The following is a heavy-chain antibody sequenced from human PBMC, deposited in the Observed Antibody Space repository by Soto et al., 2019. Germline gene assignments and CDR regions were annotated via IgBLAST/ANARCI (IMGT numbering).Heavy chain of an antibody. D-gene: IGHD3-16*02. CDR2: ISGSGTTT. J-gene: IGHJ4*02. V-gene: IGHV3-23*01. CDR3: ASPPHGPDYVWGSYRGPFDY. CDR1: GFSFSSYA. Sequence: PGGSLRLSCAASGFSFSSYAMSWVRQAPGKGLDWVSAISGSGTTTYYADSVKGRFTVSRDKSKSTLYLQMNSLRAEDTAVYYCASPPHGPDYVWGSYRGPFDYWGQGTLVTVSS.